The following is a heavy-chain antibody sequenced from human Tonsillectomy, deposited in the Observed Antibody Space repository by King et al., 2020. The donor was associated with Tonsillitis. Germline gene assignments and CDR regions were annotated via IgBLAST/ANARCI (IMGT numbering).Heavy chain of an antibody. D-gene: IGHD4-17*01. Sequence: VQLQQWGAGLLKPSETLSLTCAVYGGSFSGYYWTWIRQPPGKGLEWIGEINHSGSIKYNPSLKSRVTVSVDTSKNQFSLKLSSVTAADTAVYYCARALKVDYGDTHVGRYFDYWGQGTLVTVSS. CDR3: ARALKVDYGDTHVGRYFDY. CDR1: GGSFSGYY. J-gene: IGHJ4*02. V-gene: IGHV4-34*01. CDR2: INHSGSI.